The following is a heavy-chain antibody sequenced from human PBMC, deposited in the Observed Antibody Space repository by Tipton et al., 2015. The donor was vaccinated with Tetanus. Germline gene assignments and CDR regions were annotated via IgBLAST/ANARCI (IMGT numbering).Heavy chain of an antibody. CDR1: GGTFSSYA. CDR2: IIPIFGTA. CDR3: ARVSREGPELELDAFDI. D-gene: IGHD1-7*01. V-gene: IGHV1-69*01. J-gene: IGHJ3*02. Sequence: QVQLVQSGAEVKKPGSSVKVSCKASGGTFSSYAISWVRQAPGQGLEWMGGIIPIFGTANYAQKFQGRVTITADASTSTAYMDLSSLRSEDTAVYYCARVSREGPELELDAFDIWGQGTMVTVSS.